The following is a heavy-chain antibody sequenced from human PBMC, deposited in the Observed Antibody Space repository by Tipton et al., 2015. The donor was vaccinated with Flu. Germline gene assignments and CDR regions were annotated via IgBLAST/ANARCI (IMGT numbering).Heavy chain of an antibody. CDR1: GGSFSGYY. Sequence: TLSLTCAVYGGSFSGYYWSWIRQPPGKGLEWIGEINHSGSTNYNPSLKSRVTISVDTSKNQFSLKLSSVTAADTAVYYCAKEGSYNILTNYYNKGVDPWGQGTLVIVSS. J-gene: IGHJ5*02. CDR2: INHSGST. V-gene: IGHV4-34*01. D-gene: IGHD3-9*01. CDR3: AKEGSYNILTNYYNKGVDP.